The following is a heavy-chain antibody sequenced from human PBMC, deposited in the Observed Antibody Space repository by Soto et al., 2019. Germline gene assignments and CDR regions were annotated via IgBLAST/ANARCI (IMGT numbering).Heavy chain of an antibody. CDR3: VKDESINWYSGHFRH. V-gene: IGHV3-11*01. D-gene: IGHD6-13*01. Sequence: GGSLRLPCAASGFTFSDYYMSWIRQAPGKGLEWVSYITKSGSAIYYADSVKGRFTISRDNAKNSLHLQMNSLSAEDTAFYYCVKDESINWYSGHFRHWGQGTLVTSPQ. J-gene: IGHJ1*01. CDR2: ITKSGSAI. CDR1: GFTFSDYY.